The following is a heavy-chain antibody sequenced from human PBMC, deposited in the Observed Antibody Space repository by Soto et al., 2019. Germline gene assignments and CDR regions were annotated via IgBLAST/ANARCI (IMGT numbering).Heavy chain of an antibody. CDR2: IYYSGGT. CDR3: ARRIAVAGTGYYYGMDV. J-gene: IGHJ6*02. Sequence: SETLSLTCTVSGGSISSYYWSWIRQPPGKGLEWIGDIYYSGGTNYNPSLKSRVTISVDTSKNQFSLKLSSVTAADTAVYYCARRIAVAGTGYYYGMDVWGQGTTVTVSS. V-gene: IGHV4-59*01. D-gene: IGHD6-19*01. CDR1: GGSISSYY.